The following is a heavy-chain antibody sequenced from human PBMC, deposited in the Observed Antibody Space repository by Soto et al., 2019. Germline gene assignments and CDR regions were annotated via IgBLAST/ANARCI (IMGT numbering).Heavy chain of an antibody. J-gene: IGHJ4*02. V-gene: IGHV4-61*01. CDR2: ISRTGGT. D-gene: IGHD6-19*01. CDR3: ARIAVAGTYYFDS. CDR1: GASVTSVRNY. Sequence: TWETLSLTCTVSGASVTSVRNYWSWIRQPPGRGLEWIGYISRTGGTHYNPSLKSRLTISVDTSKNQFSLRLNSVTTADTAVYFCARIAVAGTYYFDSWGQGTLVRVSS.